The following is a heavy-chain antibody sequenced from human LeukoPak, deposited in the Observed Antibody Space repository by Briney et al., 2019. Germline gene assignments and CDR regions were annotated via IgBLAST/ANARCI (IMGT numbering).Heavy chain of an antibody. CDR2: INQDGSQK. CDR1: GFTFSTYW. CDR3: ASNYYDSSGYPSFFDY. Sequence: PGGSLRLSCAASGFTFSTYWMSWVHQAPGKRLEWVANINQDGSQKYYVDSVKGRFTISRDNAKNLLYLQMNSLRAEDTAVYYCASNYYDSSGYPSFFDYWGQGTLVTVSS. J-gene: IGHJ4*02. V-gene: IGHV3-7*01. D-gene: IGHD3-22*01.